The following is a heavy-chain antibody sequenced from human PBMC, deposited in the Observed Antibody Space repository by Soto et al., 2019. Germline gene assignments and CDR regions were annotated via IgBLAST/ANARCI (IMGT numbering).Heavy chain of an antibody. J-gene: IGHJ3*02. CDR3: ARDGASYNWNFPDAFDI. Sequence: QVQLQESGPGLVKPSETLSLTCIVSGASISSRSSYWGWIRQPPGKGLEWVGTFYSGSTYNNPSLKSRVTISVDTSKNQFSLKLSSVTAADTAVYFCARDGASYNWNFPDAFDIWGQGTMVTVSS. D-gene: IGHD1-7*01. V-gene: IGHV4-39*07. CDR2: FYSGST. CDR1: GASISSRSSY.